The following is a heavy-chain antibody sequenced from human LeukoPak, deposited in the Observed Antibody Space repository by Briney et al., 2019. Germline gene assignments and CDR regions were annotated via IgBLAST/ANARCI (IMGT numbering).Heavy chain of an antibody. V-gene: IGHV3-30-3*01. CDR2: ISYDGSNK. D-gene: IGHD3-9*01. Sequence: PGGSLRLSCAASGFTFSSYAMHWVRQAPGKGLEWVAVISYDGSNKYYADSVKGRFTISRDNSKNTLYLQMNSLRAEDTAVYYCARVGYDILTGSWGQGTLVTVSS. J-gene: IGHJ5*02. CDR3: ARVGYDILTGS. CDR1: GFTFSSYA.